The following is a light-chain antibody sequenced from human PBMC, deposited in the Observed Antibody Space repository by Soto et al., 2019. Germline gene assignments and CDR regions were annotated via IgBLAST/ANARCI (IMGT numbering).Light chain of an antibody. CDR3: QQYNSLWT. Sequence: DIPMTQSPSTLSASVGDRVTITCRASQSISSWLAWYQQKPGKAPKLLIYKASSLESGVPSRFSGSGSGREFTLTISSLQPDDFATYYCQQYNSLWTLGQGTKVEIK. J-gene: IGKJ1*01. CDR1: QSISSW. CDR2: KAS. V-gene: IGKV1-5*03.